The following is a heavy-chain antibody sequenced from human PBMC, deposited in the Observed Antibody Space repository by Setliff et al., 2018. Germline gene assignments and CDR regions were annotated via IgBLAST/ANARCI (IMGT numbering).Heavy chain of an antibody. Sequence: SETLSLTCTVSGDSISSGSYHWSWIRKPAGKGLEWIGRIHPSGSTNYNPSLKRRVTISVDTSKNQFSLKVSSVTAADTAVYYCARTTGSTHNWLDPWGPGTLVTVSS. CDR2: IHPSGST. CDR1: GDSISSGSYH. CDR3: ARTTGSTHNWLDP. J-gene: IGHJ5*02. V-gene: IGHV4-61*02. D-gene: IGHD1-1*01.